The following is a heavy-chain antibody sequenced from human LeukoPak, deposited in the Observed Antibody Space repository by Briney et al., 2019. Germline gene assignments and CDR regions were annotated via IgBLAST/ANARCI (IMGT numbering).Heavy chain of an antibody. CDR3: ARDAASIAAAGRGMDY. CDR2: ISAYNGNT. J-gene: IGHJ4*02. D-gene: IGHD6-13*01. CDR1: GGTFSSYA. Sequence: ASVKVSCKASGGTFSSYAISWVRQAPGQGLEWMGWISAYNGNTNYAQKLQGRVTMTTDTSTSTAYMELRSLRSDDTAVYYCARDAASIAAAGRGMDYWGQGTLVTVSS. V-gene: IGHV1-18*01.